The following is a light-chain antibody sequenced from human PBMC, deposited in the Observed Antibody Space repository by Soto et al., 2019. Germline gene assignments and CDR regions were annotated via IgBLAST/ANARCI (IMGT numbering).Light chain of an antibody. J-gene: IGKJ1*01. CDR1: QSISSY. CDR2: AAT. CDR3: QQSYSIPWT. V-gene: IGKV1-39*01. Sequence: IQMTQSPSSASAFVGDRVTITCRASQSISSYLNWYQQKPGQAPKLLIYAATSLQSGVPSRFSGSGSGTDFTLTISSLQPEDFATYYCQQSYSIPWTFGQGTKVDIK.